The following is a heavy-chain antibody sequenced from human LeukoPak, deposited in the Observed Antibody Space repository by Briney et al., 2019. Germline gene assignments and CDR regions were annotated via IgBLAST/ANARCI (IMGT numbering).Heavy chain of an antibody. J-gene: IGHJ4*02. CDR1: GGSISSSNW. CDR2: IYHSGST. Sequence: RPSETLSLTCAVSGGSISSSNWWSWVRQPPGKGLEWIGEIYHSGSTNYNPSLKSRVTISVDKSKNQFSLKLSSVTAADTAVYYCARDEFGDFQGFDYWGQGTRVTVSS. CDR3: ARDEFGDFQGFDY. V-gene: IGHV4-4*02. D-gene: IGHD4-17*01.